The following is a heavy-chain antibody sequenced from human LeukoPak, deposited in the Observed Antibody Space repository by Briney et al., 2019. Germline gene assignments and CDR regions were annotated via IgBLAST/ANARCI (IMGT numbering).Heavy chain of an antibody. CDR1: GGSISSGDYY. D-gene: IGHD1-26*01. V-gene: IGHV4-30-4*01. CDR3: ARTNIVGARLLDY. Sequence: TSQTLSLTCTVSGGSISSGDYYWSWIRQPPGKGLEWIGYIYYSGSTYYNPSLKSRVTISVDTSKNQFSLKLSSVTAADTAVYYCARTNIVGARLLDYWGQGTLVTVSS. CDR2: IYYSGST. J-gene: IGHJ4*02.